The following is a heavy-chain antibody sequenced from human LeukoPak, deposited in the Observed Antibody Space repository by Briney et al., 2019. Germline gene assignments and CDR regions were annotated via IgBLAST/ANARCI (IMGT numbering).Heavy chain of an antibody. V-gene: IGHV4-59*08. CDR2: IHYSGST. Sequence: SETLSLTCTVTGGSISRYDCSWIRQPPGKGLEWIGYIHYSGSTNYNPSLKSRVTISVDTSKNEFSLKLSSGTAADTAVYYCARHGNYGNYFYNGMDVWGQGTTVTVSS. J-gene: IGHJ6*02. CDR3: ARHGNYGNYFYNGMDV. D-gene: IGHD3-10*01. CDR1: GGSISRYD.